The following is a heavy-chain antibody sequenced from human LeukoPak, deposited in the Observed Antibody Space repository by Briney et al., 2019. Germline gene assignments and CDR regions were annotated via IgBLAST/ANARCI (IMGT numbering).Heavy chain of an antibody. CDR1: GFTFSSYG. J-gene: IGHJ4*02. CDR2: ISYDGSNK. CDR3: ARGARAGTFDY. Sequence: GGSLRLSCAASGFTFSSYGMHWVRLAPGKGLEWVAVISYDGSNKYYADSVKGRLTISRDNSKNTLYLQMNSLRAEDTAVYYCARGARAGTFDYWGQGTLVTVSS. V-gene: IGHV3-30*03. D-gene: IGHD6-13*01.